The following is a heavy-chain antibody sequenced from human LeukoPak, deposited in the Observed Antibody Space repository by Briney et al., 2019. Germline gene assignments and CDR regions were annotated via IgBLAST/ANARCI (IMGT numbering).Heavy chain of an antibody. CDR1: GGSISSSSYY. D-gene: IGHD3-22*01. CDR3: ARSGDYDSSGYYFPDAFDI. J-gene: IGHJ3*02. V-gene: IGHV4-39*07. Sequence: PSETLSLTCTVTGGSISSSSYYWGWIRQPPGKGLEWIGSIYYSGSTYYNPSLKSRVTISIDTSKNQFSPKLSSMTAADTAVYYCARSGDYDSSGYYFPDAFDIWGQGTMVTVSS. CDR2: IYYSGST.